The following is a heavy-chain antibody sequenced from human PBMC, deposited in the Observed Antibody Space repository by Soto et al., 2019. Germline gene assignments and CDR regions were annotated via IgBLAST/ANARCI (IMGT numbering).Heavy chain of an antibody. Sequence: QLQLQESGSGLVKPSQTLSLTCAVSGGSISSGGYSWSWIRQPPGKGLEWIGYIYHSGSTYYNPSLKSRVTISVDRSKNQFSLKLSSVTAADTAVYYCARDRRGYSGSYGMDVWGQGTTVTVSS. CDR1: GGSISSGGYS. V-gene: IGHV4-30-2*01. J-gene: IGHJ6*02. CDR3: ARDRRGYSGSYGMDV. D-gene: IGHD5-12*01. CDR2: IYHSGST.